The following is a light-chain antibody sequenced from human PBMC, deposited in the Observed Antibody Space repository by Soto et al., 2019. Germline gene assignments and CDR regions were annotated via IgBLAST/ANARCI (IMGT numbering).Light chain of an antibody. CDR1: SGHSSYA. V-gene: IGLV4-69*01. J-gene: IGLJ2*01. Sequence: QLVLTQSPSASASLGASVKLTCTLSSGHSSYAIAWHQQQPEKGPRYLMKLNSDGSHSKGDGIPDRFSGSSSGAERYLTISSLQSEDGADYYCQTWVTGIQIFGGGTKVTVL. CDR2: LNSDGSH. CDR3: QTWVTGIQI.